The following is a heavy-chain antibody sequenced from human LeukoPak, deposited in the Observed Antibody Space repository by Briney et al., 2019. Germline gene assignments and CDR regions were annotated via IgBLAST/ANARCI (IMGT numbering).Heavy chain of an antibody. CDR1: GFTFSSYW. CDR2: INSDGTTT. J-gene: IGHJ6*02. D-gene: IGHD2-21*02. V-gene: IGHV3-74*01. CDR3: ARDTATGLDV. Sequence: GGSLRLSCAASGFTFSSYWMHWVCQAPGKGLVWVSRINSDGTTTNYADSVKGRFTISRDNAKNSLYLQMSSLRVEDTAIYFCARDTATGLDVRGQGTTVTVSS.